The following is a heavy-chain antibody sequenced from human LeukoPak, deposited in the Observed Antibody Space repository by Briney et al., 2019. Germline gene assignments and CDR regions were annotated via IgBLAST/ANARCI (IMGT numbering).Heavy chain of an antibody. D-gene: IGHD2-8*01. Sequence: PGGSLRLSSAASGLTFSSYAMSWVRQAPGKGLEWVSAISGSGGSTYYADSVKGRFTISRDNSKNTLYLQMNSLRAEDTAVYYCAKGGVGATREYYYMDVWGKGTTVTVSS. CDR2: ISGSGGST. V-gene: IGHV3-23*01. CDR3: AKGGVGATREYYYMDV. J-gene: IGHJ6*03. CDR1: GLTFSSYA.